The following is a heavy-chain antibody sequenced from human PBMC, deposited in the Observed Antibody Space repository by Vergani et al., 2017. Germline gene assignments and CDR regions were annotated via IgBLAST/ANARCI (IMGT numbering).Heavy chain of an antibody. CDR3: ARGLSGSCSGDNYYILSWFDS. V-gene: IGHV1-8*03. D-gene: IGHD2-15*01. CDR1: GYTFTNYD. CDR2: MNPISGNT. J-gene: IGHJ5*01. Sequence: QVQLLQSGTEVKKPGASVKVSCKASGYTFTNYDINWVRRATGQGLEWMGWMNPISGNTGFAQKFRGRVTITRDTSISTAYMELSSLRSEDTAIYYFARGLSGSCSGDNYYILSWFDSWGPGTLVTVSS.